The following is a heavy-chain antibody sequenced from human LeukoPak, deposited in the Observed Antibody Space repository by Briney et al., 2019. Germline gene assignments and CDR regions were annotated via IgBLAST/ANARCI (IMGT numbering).Heavy chain of an antibody. J-gene: IGHJ4*02. D-gene: IGHD1-1*01. CDR3: ARAGFALAPHRGTPFDY. CDR1: GGSFSDYY. V-gene: IGHV4-34*01. CDR2: INHSGST. Sequence: PSETLSLTCAVYGGSFSDYYWSWICQPPGKGLEWIGEINHSGSTNYNPSLKSRITISVDTSKNQFSLRLSSVTAADTAMYYCARAGFALAPHRGTPFDYWGQGTLVTVSS.